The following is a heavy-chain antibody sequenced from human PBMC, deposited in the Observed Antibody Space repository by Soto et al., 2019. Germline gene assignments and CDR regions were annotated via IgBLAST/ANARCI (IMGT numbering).Heavy chain of an antibody. D-gene: IGHD3-16*01. CDR3: ARLIWSRSSYYYYMDV. V-gene: IGHV4-59*08. J-gene: IGHJ6*03. Sequence: SETLSLTCTVSGGSISSYYGSWIRQPPGKGLEWIGYIYYSGSTNYNPSLKSRVTISVDTSKNQFSLKLSSVTAADTAVYYCARLIWSRSSYYYYMDVWGKGTTVTVSS. CDR2: IYYSGST. CDR1: GGSISSYY.